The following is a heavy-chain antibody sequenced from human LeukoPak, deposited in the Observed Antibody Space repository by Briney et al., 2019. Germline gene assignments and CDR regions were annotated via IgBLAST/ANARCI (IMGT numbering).Heavy chain of an antibody. D-gene: IGHD1-1*01. CDR2: IYHSGST. V-gene: IGHV4-38-2*01. Sequence: SGTLSLTCAVSGGSISSGYYWGWIRQPPGKGLEWIGSIYHSGSTYYNPSLKSRVTISVDTSKNQFSLKLSSVTAADTAVYYCARQLGGKLEPPTRTHYYYYYMDVWGKGTTVTVSS. J-gene: IGHJ6*03. CDR3: ARQLGGKLEPPTRTHYYYYYMDV. CDR1: GGSISSGYY.